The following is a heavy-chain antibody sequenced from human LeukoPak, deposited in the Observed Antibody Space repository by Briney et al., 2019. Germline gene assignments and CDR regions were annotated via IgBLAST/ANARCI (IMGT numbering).Heavy chain of an antibody. CDR2: FYYSGTT. J-gene: IGHJ6*03. CDR1: GGSISSSSYY. Sequence: SETLSLTCTVSGGSISSSSYYWGWIRQSPGKGLEWIGSFYYSGTTYYNPSLESRVTISDDMSRNRFSLMQTSVTAADTAIYYCARHISDYFYYYLDVWGTGTTVIVSS. V-gene: IGHV4-39*01. CDR3: ARHISDYFYYYLDV.